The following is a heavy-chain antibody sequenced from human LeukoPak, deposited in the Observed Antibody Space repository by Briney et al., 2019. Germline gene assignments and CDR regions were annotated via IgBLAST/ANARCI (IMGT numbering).Heavy chain of an antibody. V-gene: IGHV3-53*01. CDR1: GFLVSSNY. CDR3: VREDYGFQDY. Sequence: GGSLRLSCAASGFLVSSNYMSWVRQAPGKGPEWVSVIYSGGSTYYADSVKGRFTISRDNSKNTLYLQMNSLRAEDTAVYYCVREDYGFQDYWGQGTLVTVSS. D-gene: IGHD3-10*01. J-gene: IGHJ4*02. CDR2: IYSGGST.